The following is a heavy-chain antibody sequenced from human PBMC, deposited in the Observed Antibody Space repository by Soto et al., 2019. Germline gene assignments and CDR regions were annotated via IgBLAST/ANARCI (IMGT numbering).Heavy chain of an antibody. CDR2: ISTSGTTI. D-gene: IGHD3-10*01. V-gene: IGHV3-48*03. CDR3: AKDPGNVLLWFGELYYQPHYFDY. CDR1: GFTFSRYE. Sequence: EVHLVESGGGLVQPGGSLRLSCAASGFTFSRYEVNWVRQAPGKGLEWLSYISTSGTTIFYADSVKGRFTISRDNAKNSLYLQMNSLRVEDTAVYYCAKDPGNVLLWFGELYYQPHYFDYWGQGTLVTVSS. J-gene: IGHJ4*02.